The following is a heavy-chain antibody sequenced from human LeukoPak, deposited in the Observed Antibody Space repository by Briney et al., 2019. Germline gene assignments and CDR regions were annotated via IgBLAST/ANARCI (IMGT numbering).Heavy chain of an antibody. D-gene: IGHD3-22*01. CDR1: GYTFTSYG. CDR2: ISAYNGNT. V-gene: IGHV1-18*01. J-gene: IGHJ4*02. CDR3: ARDLDITGCFDY. Sequence: GASVKVSCKASGYTFTSYGISWVQQAPGQGLEWMGWISAYNGNTNYAQKFQGRVTITADKSTSTAYMELSSLRSEDTAVYYCARDLDITGCFDYWGQGTLVTVSS.